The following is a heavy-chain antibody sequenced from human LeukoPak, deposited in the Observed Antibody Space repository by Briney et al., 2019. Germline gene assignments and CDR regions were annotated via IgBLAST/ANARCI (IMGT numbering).Heavy chain of an antibody. CDR3: ARYDYYDMWSRPYPHDGFDL. V-gene: IGHV4-59*01. CDR1: GGSISSYY. Sequence: SETLSLTCTVSGGSISSYYWSWIRQPPGKGLEWIGYIYYSGSTNYNPSLKSRVTISVDTSKNRFSLKLSSVTAADTAVYFCARYDYYDMWSRPYPHDGFDLWGRGTVVTVSS. D-gene: IGHD3-3*01. CDR2: IYYSGST. J-gene: IGHJ3*01.